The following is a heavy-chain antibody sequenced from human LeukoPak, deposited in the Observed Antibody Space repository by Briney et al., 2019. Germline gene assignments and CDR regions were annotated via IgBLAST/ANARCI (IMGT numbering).Heavy chain of an antibody. CDR2: IYTSGST. CDR3: ARDLELEDAFDI. V-gene: IGHV4-4*07. J-gene: IGHJ3*02. CDR1: GGSISSYY. D-gene: IGHD5-24*01. Sequence: SETLSLTCTVSGGSISSYYWSWIRQPAGKGLEWIGCIYTSGSTNYNPSLKSRVTMSVDTSKNQFSLKLSSVTAADTAVYYCARDLELEDAFDIWGQGTMVTVSS.